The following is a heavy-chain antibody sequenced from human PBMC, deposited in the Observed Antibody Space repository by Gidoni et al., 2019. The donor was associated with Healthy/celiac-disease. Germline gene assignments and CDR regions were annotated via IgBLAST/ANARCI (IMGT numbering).Heavy chain of an antibody. CDR1: GFTFSSYA. J-gene: IGHJ6*02. Sequence: EVQLLESGGGLVQPGGSLRLSCAASGFTFSSYAMSWVRQAPGKGLEWVSAISGSGGSTYYADSVKGRFTISRDNSKNTLYLQMNSLRAEDTAVYYCAKALVAGIPIGYYYYGMDVWGQGTTVTVSS. CDR2: ISGSGGST. D-gene: IGHD2-15*01. CDR3: AKALVAGIPIGYYYYGMDV. V-gene: IGHV3-23*01.